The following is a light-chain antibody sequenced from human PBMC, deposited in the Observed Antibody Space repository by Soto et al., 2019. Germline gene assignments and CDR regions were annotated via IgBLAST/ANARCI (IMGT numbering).Light chain of an antibody. V-gene: IGLV2-14*01. CDR2: SVS. CDR3: ISYTVSRSYV. Sequence: QSALTQPASVSGSPGQSITISCSGTSSDIGTYDHVAWFQQFPGKIPKLVIYSVSDRPSGVSYRFSGSKSGNTASLTISGLQADDEADYYCISYTVSRSYVFGTGTKVTV. CDR1: SSDIGTYDH. J-gene: IGLJ1*01.